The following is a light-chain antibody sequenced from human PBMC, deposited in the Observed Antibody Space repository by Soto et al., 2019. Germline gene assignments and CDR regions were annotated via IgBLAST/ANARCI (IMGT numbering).Light chain of an antibody. CDR1: SSNIGAGYD. CDR3: QSYDSTLSGYG. J-gene: IGLJ1*01. Sequence: QSVLTQPPSVSGAPGQRGTISCTGSSSNIGAGYDVHWYQQLPGTAPKLLIYANNNRPSGVPDRFDGSKSGTSVSLAITGLQSDDEADYYCQSYDSTLSGYGFGTGTKLTVL. CDR2: ANN. V-gene: IGLV1-40*01.